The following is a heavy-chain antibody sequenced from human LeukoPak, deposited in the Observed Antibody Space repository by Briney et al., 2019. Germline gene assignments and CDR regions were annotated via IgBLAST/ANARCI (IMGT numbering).Heavy chain of an antibody. CDR2: ISGSGDAT. D-gene: IGHD2-15*01. Sequence: GGSLRVSCAASGFTFSNYAISWVRQAPGKGLEWVSGISGSGDATWYADSVKGRFTISRDNSKNTVHLQMNSLRPEDTAVYYCAKCSGGSCYACGAFDYWGQGTLVTVSS. J-gene: IGHJ4*02. CDR1: GFTFSNYA. V-gene: IGHV3-23*01. CDR3: AKCSGGSCYACGAFDY.